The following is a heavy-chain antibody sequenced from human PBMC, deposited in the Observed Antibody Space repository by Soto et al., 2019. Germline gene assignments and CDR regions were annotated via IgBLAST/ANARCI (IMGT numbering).Heavy chain of an antibody. V-gene: IGHV3-23*01. J-gene: IGHJ5*02. D-gene: IGHD3-16*01. Sequence: EGQLLQSGGDLVQPGGSLRLSCAGSGLTLRSYAMTWIRQTPEKGLEWVSTITGRSAVPSYADSVNGRFTVSRDNSKNTHYQKMNSLGPDDTAIYYCAKGGPFTGGFDPWGQGTLVTVAA. CDR1: GLTLRSYA. CDR2: ITGRSAVP. CDR3: AKGGPFTGGFDP.